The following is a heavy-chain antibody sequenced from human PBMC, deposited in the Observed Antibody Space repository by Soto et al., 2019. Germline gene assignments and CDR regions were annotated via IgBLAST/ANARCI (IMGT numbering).Heavy chain of an antibody. J-gene: IGHJ4*02. CDR1: GCNFSSSA. V-gene: IGHV3-30-3*01. Sequence: GGSLRLSGAGSGCNFSSSAMHWVRQAPGKGLEWVAVISYDGSNKYYADSVKGRFTISRDNAKKSLYLQMDSLRIEDTAFYFCARDHDEDFGYDLDYFDYWGQGTLVTVSS. D-gene: IGHD5-12*01. CDR3: ARDHDEDFGYDLDYFDY. CDR2: ISYDGSNK.